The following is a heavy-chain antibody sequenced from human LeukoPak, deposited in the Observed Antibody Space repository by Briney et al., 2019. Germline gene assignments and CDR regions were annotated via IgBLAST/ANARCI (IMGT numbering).Heavy chain of an antibody. Sequence: SETLSLTCAVYGGSFSGYYWSWIRQPPGKGLEWIGEINHSGSTNYNPSLKSRVTISVDTSKNQFSLKLSSVTAADTAVYYCASQSWDYYDSSGYPDYWGQGTLVTVSS. CDR3: ASQSWDYYDSSGYPDY. CDR1: GGSFSGYY. CDR2: INHSGST. D-gene: IGHD3-22*01. J-gene: IGHJ4*02. V-gene: IGHV4-34*01.